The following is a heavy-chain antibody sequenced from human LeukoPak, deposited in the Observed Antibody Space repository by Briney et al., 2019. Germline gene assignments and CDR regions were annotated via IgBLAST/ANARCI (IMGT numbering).Heavy chain of an antibody. V-gene: IGHV4-4*07. D-gene: IGHD6-13*01. J-gene: IGHJ6*03. Sequence: SETLSLTCSVSGDSITNYYWNWIRQPAGKGLEWIGRIYISGITNYNPSLKSRVTMSVDTSKNHFSLQLNSVTPEDTAVYYCARVGKRMAAAGDYYFYMDVWGKGTTVTISS. CDR2: IYISGIT. CDR1: GDSITNYY. CDR3: ARVGKRMAAAGDYYFYMDV.